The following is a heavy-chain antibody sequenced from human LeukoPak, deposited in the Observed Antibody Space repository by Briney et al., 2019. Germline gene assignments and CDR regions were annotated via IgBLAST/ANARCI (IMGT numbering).Heavy chain of an antibody. CDR1: GFTVSTNY. V-gene: IGHV3-53*01. Sequence: GGSLRLSCAASGFTVSTNYMTWVRQAPGKGLDWVSVVYSGGSTYYADSVKGRLTVSRDNSKNTLYLQMASLRAEDTAMYYCAVIYSGTYYGMSYWGQGTLVTVSS. J-gene: IGHJ4*02. CDR2: VYSGGST. CDR3: AVIYSGTYYGMSY. D-gene: IGHD1-26*01.